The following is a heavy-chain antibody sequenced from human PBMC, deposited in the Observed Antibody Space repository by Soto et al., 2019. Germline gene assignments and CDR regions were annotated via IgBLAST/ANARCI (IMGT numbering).Heavy chain of an antibody. D-gene: IGHD2-2*01. V-gene: IGHV1-69*02. Sequence: SVKVSCKASGGTFSSYTISWVRQAPGQGLEWMGRIIPILGIANYAQKFQGRVTITADKSTSTAYLELSSLRSDDTAVYYCARGGAVVVPGSVDRHNWFDPWGQGTLVTVSS. CDR1: GGTFSSYT. J-gene: IGHJ5*02. CDR3: ARGGAVVVPGSVDRHNWFDP. CDR2: IIPILGIA.